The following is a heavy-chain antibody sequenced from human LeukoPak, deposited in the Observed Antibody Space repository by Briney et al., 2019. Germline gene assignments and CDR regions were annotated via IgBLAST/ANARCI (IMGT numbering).Heavy chain of an antibody. CDR1: GGSISSYY. CDR3: ARHFRGFTTAVYFDY. CDR2: IYYSGST. Sequence: SETLSLTCTVSGGSISSYYWSWIRQPPGKGLEWIGYIYYSGSTNYNPSLKSRVTISVDTSKNQFSLKLSFVTAADTAVYYCARHFRGFTTAVYFDYWGQGTLVTVSS. V-gene: IGHV4-59*08. D-gene: IGHD2/OR15-2a*01. J-gene: IGHJ4*02.